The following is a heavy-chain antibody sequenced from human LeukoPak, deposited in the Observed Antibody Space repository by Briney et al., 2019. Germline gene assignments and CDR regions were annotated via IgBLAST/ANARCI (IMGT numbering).Heavy chain of an antibody. V-gene: IGHV3-23*01. J-gene: IGHJ3*02. CDR1: GFTFSSYA. CDR2: ISGSGGST. D-gene: IGHD3-22*01. CDR3: AKDRSATMIVVVPDAFDI. Sequence: GGSLRLSCAASGFTFSSYAMSWVRQAPGKGLEWVSAISGSGGSTYYADSVKGRFTISRDNSKNTLYLQMNSLRAEDTAVYYCAKDRSATMIVVVPDAFDIWGQGTMVTVSS.